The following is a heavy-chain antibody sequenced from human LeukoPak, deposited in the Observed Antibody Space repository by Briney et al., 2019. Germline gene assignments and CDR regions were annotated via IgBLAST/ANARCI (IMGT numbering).Heavy chain of an antibody. J-gene: IGHJ4*02. V-gene: IGHV1-8*01. CDR3: ARRVQSYDSIDY. CDR2: MNPNSGNT. CDR1: GYTFTSYD. Sequence: ALVEVSCKASGYTFTSYDINWVRQATGQGLEWMGWMNPNSGNTGYAQKFQGRVTMTRNTSISTAYMELSSLRSEDTAVYYCARRVQSYDSIDYWGQGTLVTVSS. D-gene: IGHD3-22*01.